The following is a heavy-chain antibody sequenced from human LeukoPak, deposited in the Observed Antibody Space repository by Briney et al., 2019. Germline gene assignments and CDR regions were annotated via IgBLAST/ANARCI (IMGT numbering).Heavy chain of an antibody. Sequence: GASVKVSCKASGYTFPSYDNNWVRQATGQGLEWMGWMNPNSGNTGYAQQFQGRVTMTRNTSINTAYMELSSLRSEDTAVYYCARALGGSSGGYYGMDAWGQGTTVTVSS. CDR3: ARALGGSSGGYYGMDA. CDR1: GYTFPSYD. V-gene: IGHV1-8*01. CDR2: MNPNSGNT. D-gene: IGHD3-16*01. J-gene: IGHJ6*02.